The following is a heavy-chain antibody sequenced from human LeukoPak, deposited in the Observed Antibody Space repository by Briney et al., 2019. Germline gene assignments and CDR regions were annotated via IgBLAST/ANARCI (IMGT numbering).Heavy chain of an antibody. Sequence: GGSLRLSCAASGFTFGSYWMSWVRQAPGKGLEWVANIKQDGSEKYYVDSVKGRFTISRDNAKNSLYLQMNSLRAEDTAVYYCARVSRYYYMDVWGKGTTVTISS. CDR3: ARVSRYYYMDV. D-gene: IGHD2-2*01. J-gene: IGHJ6*03. CDR1: GFTFGSYW. V-gene: IGHV3-7*01. CDR2: IKQDGSEK.